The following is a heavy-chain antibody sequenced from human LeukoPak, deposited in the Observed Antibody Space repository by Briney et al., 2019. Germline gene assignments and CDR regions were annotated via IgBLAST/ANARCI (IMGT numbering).Heavy chain of an antibody. CDR1: GGSFSNYA. CDR3: ARDRYYDSGGYSSAEDFDY. J-gene: IGHJ4*02. Sequence: SVRVSCKASGGSFSNYAISWVRQAPGQGLQWMGGIVPIFGTPNYAQKFQGRVTITADESTSTAYMELSSLRSEDTAVYYCARDRYYDSGGYSSAEDFDYWGQGTLVTVSS. D-gene: IGHD3-22*01. CDR2: IVPIFGTP. V-gene: IGHV1-69*13.